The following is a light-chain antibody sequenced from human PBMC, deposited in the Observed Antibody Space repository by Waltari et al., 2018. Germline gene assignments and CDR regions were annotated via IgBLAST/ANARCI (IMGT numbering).Light chain of an antibody. V-gene: IGLV3-1*01. CDR3: QAWDSCAAGV. Sequence: SYELSQPPSVSVSPGQTATISCSGDKLGDQYACGYQQKQGQSPVLVIYQDRRRPSGIPERFSGSNSGNPSPLTISGTQSMDEADYYCQAWDSCAAGVFVTGTKVTVL. CDR1: KLGDQY. J-gene: IGLJ1*01. CDR2: QDR.